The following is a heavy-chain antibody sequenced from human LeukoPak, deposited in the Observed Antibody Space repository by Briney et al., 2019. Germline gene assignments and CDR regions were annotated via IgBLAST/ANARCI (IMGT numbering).Heavy chain of an antibody. V-gene: IGHV3-64D*06. CDR2: ISSNGGST. CDR1: GFTFSSYA. J-gene: IGHJ4*02. D-gene: IGHD2/OR15-2a*01. Sequence: GGSLRPSCAASGFTFSSYAMSWVRQAPGKGLEYVSAISSNGGSTYYADSVKGRFTISRDNSKNTLYLQMSSLRAEDTAVYYCVKDGGLLGFDYWGQGTLVTVSS. CDR3: VKDGGLLGFDY.